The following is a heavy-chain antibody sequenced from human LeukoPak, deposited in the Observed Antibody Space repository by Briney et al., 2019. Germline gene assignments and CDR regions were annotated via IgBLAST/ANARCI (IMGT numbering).Heavy chain of an antibody. Sequence: SVKVSCKASGGTFSAYATSWVRQAPGRGLEWMGGIIPMYETTKYAQNFQGRVTITTGEATNTAYMELTSLRSDDTAVYYCARGPVYYDSGSYYPPSRWGQGTLITVSS. J-gene: IGHJ4*02. V-gene: IGHV1-69*05. CDR1: GGTFSAYA. CDR3: ARGPVYYDSGSYYPPSR. CDR2: IIPMYETT. D-gene: IGHD3-22*01.